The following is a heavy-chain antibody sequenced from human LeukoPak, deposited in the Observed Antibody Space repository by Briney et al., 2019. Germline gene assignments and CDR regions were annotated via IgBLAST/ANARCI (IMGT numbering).Heavy chain of an antibody. CDR2: IKPDGSEK. CDR1: GFTFRTYW. Sequence: GGSLRLSCAASGFTFRTYWMGWVRQAPGKGLEWVANIKPDGSEKYYVDSVKGRFTISRDNAKSSLYLQMNSLRAEDTAVYYCARGPGYWGQGTLVTV. CDR3: ARGPGY. J-gene: IGHJ4*02. V-gene: IGHV3-7*01.